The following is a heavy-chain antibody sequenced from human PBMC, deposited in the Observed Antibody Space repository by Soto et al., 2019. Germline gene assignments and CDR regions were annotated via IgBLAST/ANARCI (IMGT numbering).Heavy chain of an antibody. J-gene: IGHJ6*02. CDR1: GGSFSGYY. V-gene: IGHV4-34*01. CDR2: INHSGST. CDR3: ARGLRSGNGDYYYGMDV. D-gene: IGHD5-12*01. Sequence: SETLSLTCAVYGGSFSGYYWSWIRQPPGKGLEWIGEINHSGSTNYNPSLKSRVTISVDTSKNQFSLKLSSVTAADTAVYYCARGLRSGNGDYYYGMDVWGQGTTVTVSS.